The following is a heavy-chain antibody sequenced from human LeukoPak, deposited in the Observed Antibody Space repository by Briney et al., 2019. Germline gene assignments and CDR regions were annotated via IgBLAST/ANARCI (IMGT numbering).Heavy chain of an antibody. J-gene: IGHJ6*04. Sequence: GGSLRLSCAASGFTFSSYAMSWVRQAPGKGLEWVSAISGSGGSIYYADSVKGRFTISRDNSKNTLYLQMNSLRAEDTAVYYCAKEREAVAAYYYYYGMGVWGKGTTVTVSS. CDR1: GFTFSSYA. CDR3: AKEREAVAAYYYYYGMGV. D-gene: IGHD6-19*01. CDR2: ISGSGGSI. V-gene: IGHV3-23*01.